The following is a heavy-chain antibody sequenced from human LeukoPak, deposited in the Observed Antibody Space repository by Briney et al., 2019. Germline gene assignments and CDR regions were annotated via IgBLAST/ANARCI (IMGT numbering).Heavy chain of an antibody. CDR1: GFTFSSYE. J-gene: IGHJ4*02. CDR2: ISSSGTTI. D-gene: IGHD3-16*01. CDR3: AGDVWPFGTY. V-gene: IGHV3-48*03. Sequence: GGSLRLSCAASGFTFSSYEMNWVRQAPEKGLEWISYISSSGTTIYYADSVRGRFTISRDNAMNSLYLQMNSLRAEDTAVYYCAGDVWPFGTYWGQGTLVTVSS.